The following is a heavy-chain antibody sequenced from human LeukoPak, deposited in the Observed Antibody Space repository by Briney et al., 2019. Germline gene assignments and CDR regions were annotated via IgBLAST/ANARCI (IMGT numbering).Heavy chain of an antibody. J-gene: IGHJ4*02. D-gene: IGHD1-26*01. CDR3: ARDDGSYSRSPGFDY. CDR1: GFTFNLYG. V-gene: IGHV3-30*02. CDR2: IRYDGSNK. Sequence: GGSLRLSCVASGFTFNLYGMHWVRQAPGKGLEWVAFIRYDGSNKYYADSVKGRFTISRDNSKNTLYLQVNSLRAEDTAVYYCARDDGSYSRSPGFDYWGQGNLVTVSS.